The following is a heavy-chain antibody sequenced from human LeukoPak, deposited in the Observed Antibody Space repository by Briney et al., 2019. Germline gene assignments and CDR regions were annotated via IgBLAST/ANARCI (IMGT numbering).Heavy chain of an antibody. J-gene: IGHJ4*02. Sequence: GGSLRLSCAASGFSFSTYSLNWVRQAPGKGLEWLSYITSDSNSIFYADAVKGRFTISRDNARNSLFLQVNSLRAEDTAIYYCARDRPLSGYDFDSWGQGTLVTVSS. CDR2: ITSDSNSI. V-gene: IGHV3-48*01. CDR1: GFSFSTYS. CDR3: ARDRPLSGYDFDS. D-gene: IGHD5-12*01.